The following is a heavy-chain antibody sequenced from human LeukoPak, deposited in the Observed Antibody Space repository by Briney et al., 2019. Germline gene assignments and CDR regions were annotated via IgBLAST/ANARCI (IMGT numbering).Heavy chain of an antibody. CDR2: INPSGGST. J-gene: IGHJ4*02. Sequence: VSVKVSCKASGYTFTSYYMHWVRQAPGQGLEWMGIINPSGGSTSYAQKFQGRVTMTRDTSTSTVYMELSSLRSEDTAVYYCARGLGLDYYDSSGSYWGQGTLVTVSS. V-gene: IGHV1-46*01. CDR1: GYTFTSYY. CDR3: ARGLGLDYYDSSGSY. D-gene: IGHD3-22*01.